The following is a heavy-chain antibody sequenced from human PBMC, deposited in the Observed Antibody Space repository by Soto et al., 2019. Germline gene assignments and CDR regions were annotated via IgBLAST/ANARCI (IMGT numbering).Heavy chain of an antibody. V-gene: IGHV1-69*13. Sequence: GASVKVSCKASGGTFSSYAISWVRQAPGQGLEWIGGIIPIFGTANYAQKFQGRVTITADGSTSTPYMQRSSLRSEDTAVHYGARVIFGVVFNWFDPWGQGNLVTVSS. D-gene: IGHD3-3*02. CDR2: IIPIFGTA. CDR3: ARVIFGVVFNWFDP. J-gene: IGHJ5*02. CDR1: GGTFSSYA.